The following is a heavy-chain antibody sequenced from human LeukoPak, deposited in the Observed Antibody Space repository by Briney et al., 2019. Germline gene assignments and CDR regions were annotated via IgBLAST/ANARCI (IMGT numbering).Heavy chain of an antibody. CDR3: GRSQNYNDSSGYSS. V-gene: IGHV3-30*02. Sequence: PGGSLRLSCAASGFTFSSYGMHWVRQAPGKGLEWVAFIRYDGTNKYYADSVKGRFTISRDNSKNTLYLQMNSLRAEDTAVYYCGRSQNYNDSSGYSSWGQGTLVTVSS. D-gene: IGHD3-22*01. J-gene: IGHJ5*02. CDR1: GFTFSSYG. CDR2: IRYDGTNK.